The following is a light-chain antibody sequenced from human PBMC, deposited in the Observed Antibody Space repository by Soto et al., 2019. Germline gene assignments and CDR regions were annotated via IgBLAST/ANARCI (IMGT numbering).Light chain of an antibody. CDR3: QHSYSSLGFT. Sequence: DIQMTQSPSSLSASVGDRVTITCRASESISNNLNWYQHKPGKAPKVLIYAASSLQSGVPSRFSGSGSGTDFILTITSLQAEDFATDYCQHSYSSLGFTFGPGTKVDL. V-gene: IGKV1-39*01. CDR1: ESISNN. CDR2: AAS. J-gene: IGKJ3*01.